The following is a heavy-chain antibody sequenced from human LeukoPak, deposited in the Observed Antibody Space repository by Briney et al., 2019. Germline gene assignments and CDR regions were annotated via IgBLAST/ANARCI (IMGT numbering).Heavy chain of an antibody. J-gene: IGHJ5*02. Sequence: GSVTLYCVASEFTSLAMTWVRQAPGKGLEWVSAISGSGDSAYYADSVKGRFTISRDNSKNTLYLQMNSLRAEDTAVYYCAKDGTRGHCSSDSCYFGFDPWGQGTVDPVSS. CDR3: AKDGTRGHCSSDSCYFGFDP. CDR2: ISGSGDSA. D-gene: IGHD2-15*01. V-gene: IGHV3-23*01. CDR1: EFTSLA.